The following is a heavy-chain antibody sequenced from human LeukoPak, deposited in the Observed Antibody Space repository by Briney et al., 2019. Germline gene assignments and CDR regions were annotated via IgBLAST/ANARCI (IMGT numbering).Heavy chain of an antibody. CDR3: HSSSWYGAFDI. CDR1: GVSISSSNSY. Sequence: SETLSLTCTVSGVSISSSNSYWGWIRQPPGKGLEWIGSIYYSGNTYYNASLKSQVSISIDTSKNQFSLKLSSVTAADTAVYYCHSSSWYGAFDIWGQGTMVTVSS. J-gene: IGHJ3*02. D-gene: IGHD6-13*01. V-gene: IGHV4-39*01. CDR2: IYYSGNT.